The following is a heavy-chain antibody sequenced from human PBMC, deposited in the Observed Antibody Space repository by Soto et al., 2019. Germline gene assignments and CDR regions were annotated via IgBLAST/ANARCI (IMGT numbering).Heavy chain of an antibody. V-gene: IGHV4-59*01. CDR3: ARELERGWFDP. J-gene: IGHJ5*02. Sequence: SETLSLTCTVSGGSISSYYWSWIRQPPGKGLEWIGYIYYSGSTNYNPSLKSRVTISVDTSKNQFSLKLSSVTAADTAVYYCARELERGWFDPWGQGTLATVSS. CDR1: GGSISSYY. CDR2: IYYSGST. D-gene: IGHD1-1*01.